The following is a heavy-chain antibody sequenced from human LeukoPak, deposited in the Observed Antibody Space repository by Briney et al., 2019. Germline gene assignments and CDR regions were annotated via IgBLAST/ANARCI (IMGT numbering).Heavy chain of an antibody. D-gene: IGHD3-10*01. V-gene: IGHV1-2*02. CDR1: GYTFTGYY. CDR3: ARQSPTAFVALWFGELSKQPINWFDP. J-gene: IGHJ5*02. CDR2: INPNSGGT. Sequence: ASVKVSCKASGYTFTGYYMHWVRQAPGQGLEWMGWINPNSGGTNYAQKFQGRVTMTGDTSISTAYMELSRLRSDDTAVYYCARQSPTAFVALWFGELSKQPINWFDPWGQGTLVTVSS.